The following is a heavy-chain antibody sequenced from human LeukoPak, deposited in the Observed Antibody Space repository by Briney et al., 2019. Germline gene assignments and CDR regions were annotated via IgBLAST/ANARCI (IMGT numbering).Heavy chain of an antibody. CDR1: GFTFGHYW. CDR2: IKEDGSEK. V-gene: IGHV3-7*05. Sequence: LSGGSLRLSCAASGFTFGHYWMSWVRQAPGKGLEWVASIKEDGSEKYYVDSVKGRFTISRDNAKNSLYLQMNSLRAEDMAVYYCARRVRGFDAFDIWGQGTMVTVSS. J-gene: IGHJ3*02. CDR3: ARRVRGFDAFDI.